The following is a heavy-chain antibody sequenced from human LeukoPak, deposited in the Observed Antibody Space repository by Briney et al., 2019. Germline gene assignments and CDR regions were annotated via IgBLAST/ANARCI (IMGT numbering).Heavy chain of an antibody. CDR3: ARVPNYYDSSGLLDY. V-gene: IGHV1-46*01. CDR2: INPSGGST. J-gene: IGHJ4*02. Sequence: ASVKVSCKASGYTFTSYYMHWVRQAPGQGLEWMGIINPSGGSTSYAQKFQGRVTRTRDTSTSTVYMELSSLRSEDTAVYYCARVPNYYDSSGLLDYWGQGTLVTVSS. CDR1: GYTFTSYY. D-gene: IGHD3-22*01.